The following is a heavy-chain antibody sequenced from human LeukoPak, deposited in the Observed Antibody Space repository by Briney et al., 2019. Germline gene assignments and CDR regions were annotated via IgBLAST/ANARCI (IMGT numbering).Heavy chain of an antibody. CDR2: IYSGGST. J-gene: IGHJ4*02. CDR1: GFTVSSNY. CDR3: ATWFGELLSDYFDY. V-gene: IGHV3-53*01. D-gene: IGHD3-10*01. Sequence: GGSLRLSXAASGFTVSSNYMSWVCQAPGEGLEWVSVIYSGGSTYYADSVKGRFTISRDNSKNTLYLQMNSLRAEDTAVYYCATWFGELLSDYFDYWGQGTLVTVSS.